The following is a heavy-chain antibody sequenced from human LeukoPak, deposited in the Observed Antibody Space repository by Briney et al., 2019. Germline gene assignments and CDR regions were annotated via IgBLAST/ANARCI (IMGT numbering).Heavy chain of an antibody. D-gene: IGHD2-15*01. Sequence: PGGSLRLSCAASGFTFSSYAMHWVRQAPGKGLEWVAVISYDGSNKYYADSVKGRFTISRDNSKNTLYLQMNSLRAEDTAVYYCAKGVRYCSGGSCYCPFDYWGQGTLVTVSS. CDR1: GFTFSSYA. CDR3: AKGVRYCSGGSCYCPFDY. CDR2: ISYDGSNK. V-gene: IGHV3-30-3*01. J-gene: IGHJ4*02.